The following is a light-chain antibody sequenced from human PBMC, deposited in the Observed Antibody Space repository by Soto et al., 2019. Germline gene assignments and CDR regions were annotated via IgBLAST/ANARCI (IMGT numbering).Light chain of an antibody. CDR1: QSVRSY. CDR3: QQSSNWPLT. J-gene: IGKJ4*01. Sequence: EIVLTQSPGTLSLSPGERATLSCRASQSVRSYLAWYQQKPGQAPRLLIYDASNRATGIPARFSGSGSGTDFTLTISSLEPEDFAVYYCQQSSNWPLTFGGGTKVEIK. CDR2: DAS. V-gene: IGKV3-11*01.